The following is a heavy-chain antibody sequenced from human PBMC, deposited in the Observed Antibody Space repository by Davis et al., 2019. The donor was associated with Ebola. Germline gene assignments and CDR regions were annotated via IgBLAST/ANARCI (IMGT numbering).Heavy chain of an antibody. Sequence: SVKVSCKASGYTFTGYYMHWVRQAPGQGLEWMGGIIPIFGTANYAQKFQGRVTITADESTSTAYMELSSLRSEDTAVYYCARCGSSDVVDAFDIWGQGTMVTVSS. CDR1: GYTFTGYY. CDR3: ARCGSSDVVDAFDI. J-gene: IGHJ3*02. D-gene: IGHD1-26*01. CDR2: IIPIFGTA. V-gene: IGHV1-69*13.